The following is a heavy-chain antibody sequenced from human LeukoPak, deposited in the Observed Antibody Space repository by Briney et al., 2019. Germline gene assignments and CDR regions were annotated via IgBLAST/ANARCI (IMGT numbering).Heavy chain of an antibody. J-gene: IGHJ4*02. Sequence: PWGSLTLSCAASGFTVNSYYMSWVRQAAGRGLEWVADIYSGGSTYYADSVKGRFTISRDNSKNTLYLQMNSLRAEDTAVYYCARERVVRGVISAFDYWGQGTLVTVSS. CDR2: IYSGGST. CDR3: ARERVVRGVISAFDY. D-gene: IGHD3-10*01. V-gene: IGHV3-66*01. CDR1: GFTVNSYY.